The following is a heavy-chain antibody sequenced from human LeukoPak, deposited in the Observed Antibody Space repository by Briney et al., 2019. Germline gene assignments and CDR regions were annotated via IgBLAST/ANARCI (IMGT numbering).Heavy chain of an antibody. CDR2: NRNKANSYTT. CDR3: TRSSGRSVFDY. Sequence: GGSLRLSCAASGFLFSDHYTDWVRQAPGKGLEGVGRNRNKANSYTTEYAASVKGRFTISRDDSKNSVYLQMNSLKTEDTAVYYCTRSSGRSVFDYWGQGILVTVSS. D-gene: IGHD1-26*01. J-gene: IGHJ4*02. CDR1: GFLFSDHY. V-gene: IGHV3-72*01.